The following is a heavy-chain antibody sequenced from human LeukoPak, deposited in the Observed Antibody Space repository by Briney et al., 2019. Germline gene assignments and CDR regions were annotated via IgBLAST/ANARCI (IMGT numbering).Heavy chain of an antibody. V-gene: IGHV1-3*01. CDR3: ARGQSGTYDYFDY. CDR2: VNAGNGKT. J-gene: IGHJ4*02. D-gene: IGHD1-26*01. Sequence: GASVKVSCKASGYTFTRFAIHWVRQAPGQRLEWIAWVNAGNGKTKYSQKFQGRVTVTRATSASTAYVELSSLKSEDTAVYYCARGQSGTYDYFDYWGQGTLVTVSS. CDR1: GYTFTRFA.